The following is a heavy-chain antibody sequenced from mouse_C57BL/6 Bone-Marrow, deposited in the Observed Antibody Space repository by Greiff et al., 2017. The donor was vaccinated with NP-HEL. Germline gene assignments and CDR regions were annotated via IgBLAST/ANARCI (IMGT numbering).Heavy chain of an antibody. D-gene: IGHD1-1*01. CDR2: IWTGGGT. Sequence: VKLVESGPGLVAPSQSLSITCTVSGFSLTSYAISWVRQPPGKGLEWLGVIWTGGGTNYNSALKSRLSISKDNSKSQVFLKMNSLQTDDTARYYCARNSYYYGSSPDYFDYWGQGTTLTVSS. J-gene: IGHJ2*01. CDR1: GFSLTSYA. V-gene: IGHV2-9-1*01. CDR3: ARNSYYYGSSPDYFDY.